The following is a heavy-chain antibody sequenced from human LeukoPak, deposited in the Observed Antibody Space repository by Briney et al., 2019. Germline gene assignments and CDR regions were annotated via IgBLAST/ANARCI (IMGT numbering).Heavy chain of an antibody. CDR2: ISAYNGNT. D-gene: IGHD5-12*01. V-gene: IGHV1-18*01. Sequence: ASVKVSCKASGYTFTSYDINWVRQATGQGLEWMGWISAYNGNTNYAQKLQGRVTMTTDTSTSTAYMELRSLRSDDTAVYYCARPDTFGVATGVFDYWGQGTLVTVSS. J-gene: IGHJ4*02. CDR3: ARPDTFGVATGVFDY. CDR1: GYTFTSYD.